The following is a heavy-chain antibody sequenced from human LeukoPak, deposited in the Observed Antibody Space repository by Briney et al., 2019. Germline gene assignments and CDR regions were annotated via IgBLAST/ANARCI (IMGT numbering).Heavy chain of an antibody. Sequence: GRSLRLSCAASGFTFSSYGMHWVRQAPGKGLEWVAVISYDGSNKYYADSVKGRFTISRDNSKNTLYLQMNSLRAEDTAVYYCWKGPGGGGNSPSGYYYYGMDVWGQGTTVTVSS. D-gene: IGHD4-23*01. CDR3: WKGPGGGGNSPSGYYYYGMDV. CDR1: GFTFSSYG. CDR2: ISYDGSNK. V-gene: IGHV3-30*18. J-gene: IGHJ6*02.